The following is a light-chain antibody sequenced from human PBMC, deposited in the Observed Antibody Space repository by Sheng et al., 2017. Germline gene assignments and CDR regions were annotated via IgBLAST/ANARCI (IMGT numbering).Light chain of an antibody. J-gene: IGLJ2*01. CDR3: GTWDTSLSLVV. Sequence: QSVLTQPPSVSAAPGQKITISCSGSNSNIGNNYVSWYQQLPGTAPKLLIYENNKRASGIPDRFSGSKSGTSATLVITGLQTGDEADYYCGTWDTSLSLVVFGGGTKLTVL. CDR2: ENN. CDR1: NSNIGNNY. V-gene: IGLV1-51*02.